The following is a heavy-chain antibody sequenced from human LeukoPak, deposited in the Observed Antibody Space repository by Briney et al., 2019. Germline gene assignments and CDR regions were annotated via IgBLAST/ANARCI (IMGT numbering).Heavy chain of an antibody. CDR3: ARTDSSGYHDYYYYGMDV. CDR2: IIPIFGTG. J-gene: IGHJ6*02. V-gene: IGHV1-69*13. D-gene: IGHD3-22*01. Sequence: SVKVSCKASGGTFSSYAISWVRQAPGQGLEWMGVIIPIFGTGNYAQKFQGRVTITADESTSTAYMELSSLRSEDTAVYYCARTDSSGYHDYYYYGMDVWGQGTTVTVSS. CDR1: GGTFSSYA.